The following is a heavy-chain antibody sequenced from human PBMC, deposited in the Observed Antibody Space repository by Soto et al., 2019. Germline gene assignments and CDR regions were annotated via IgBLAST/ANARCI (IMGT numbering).Heavy chain of an antibody. V-gene: IGHV1-18*01. J-gene: IGHJ6*02. D-gene: IGHD2-15*01. CDR2: ISAYNGNT. Sequence: ASVKVSCKASGDTFTSYGISWVRQAPGQGLEWMGWISAYNGNTNYAQKLQGRVTMTTDTSTSTAYMELRSLRSDDTAVYYCARGDSSGGKNYYYYYGMDVWGQGTTVTGSS. CDR3: ARGDSSGGKNYYYYYGMDV. CDR1: GDTFTSYG.